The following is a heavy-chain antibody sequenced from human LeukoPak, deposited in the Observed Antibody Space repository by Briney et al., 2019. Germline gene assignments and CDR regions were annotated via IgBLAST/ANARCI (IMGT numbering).Heavy chain of an antibody. Sequence: GGSLRLSCAASGFTFSSYGMHWVRQAPGKGLEWVAFIRYDGSNKYYADSVKGRFTISRDNSKNTLYLQMNSLRAEDTAVYYCAKDRGLLWFGELYHYYYYMDVWGKGTTVTISS. CDR2: IRYDGSNK. D-gene: IGHD3-10*01. V-gene: IGHV3-30*02. CDR1: GFTFSSYG. CDR3: AKDRGLLWFGELYHYYYYMDV. J-gene: IGHJ6*03.